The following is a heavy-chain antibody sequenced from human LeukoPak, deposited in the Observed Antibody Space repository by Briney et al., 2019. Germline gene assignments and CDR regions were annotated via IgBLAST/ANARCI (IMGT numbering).Heavy chain of an antibody. V-gene: IGHV3-11*04. CDR1: GFTFSTAW. J-gene: IGHJ5*02. Sequence: PGGSLRLSCAASGFTFSTAWMSWIRQAPGKGLEWISYISSSGSTIYYADSVKGRFTISRDNAKNSLYLQMNSLSAEDTAIYYCARGPPLFDPWGQGTLVTVSS. CDR2: ISSSGSTI. CDR3: ARGPPLFDP.